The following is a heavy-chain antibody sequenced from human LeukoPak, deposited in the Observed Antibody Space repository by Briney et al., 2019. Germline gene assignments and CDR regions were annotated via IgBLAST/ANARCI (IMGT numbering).Heavy chain of an antibody. V-gene: IGHV3-21*01. Sequence: GGSLRLSCAASGFTFSSYSMNWVRQAPGKGLEWVSSISSSSSYIYYADSVKGRFTISRDNAKNSLYLQMNSLRAEDTAVYYCARDQIAARPDGFDPLGQGTLVTVSS. J-gene: IGHJ5*02. CDR3: ARDQIAARPDGFDP. CDR2: ISSSSSYI. CDR1: GFTFSSYS. D-gene: IGHD6-6*01.